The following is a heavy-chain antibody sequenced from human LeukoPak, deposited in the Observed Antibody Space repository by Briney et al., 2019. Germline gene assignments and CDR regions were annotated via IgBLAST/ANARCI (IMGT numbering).Heavy chain of an antibody. CDR3: ARGRVLVVAASNFIDY. J-gene: IGHJ4*02. Sequence: GGSLRLSCAASGFAFGTYAIHWVRQTPSKGLEWVAVISYDGSHKYYADSVKGRFTISRDNSKNTLYLQMNSLRAEDTAVYYCARGRVLVVAASNFIDYCGQGTLVTVSS. V-gene: IGHV3-30*04. CDR2: ISYDGSHK. CDR1: GFAFGTYA. D-gene: IGHD2-15*01.